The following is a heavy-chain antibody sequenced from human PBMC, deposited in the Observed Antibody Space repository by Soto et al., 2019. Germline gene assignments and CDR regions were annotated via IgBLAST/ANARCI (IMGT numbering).Heavy chain of an antibody. CDR2: ISAYNGNT. D-gene: IGHD2-8*01. Sequence: QVQLVQSGAEVKKPGASVKVSCKASGYTFTSYGISWVRQAPGQGLEWMGWISAYNGNTNYAQKLQGRVTMTTDTATSTAYMELRSLRSDDTAVYYWARVIGYWNNGVCDRYSDSYMDAWGKGTTVTVSS. V-gene: IGHV1-18*01. CDR3: ARVIGYWNNGVCDRYSDSYMDA. CDR1: GYTFTSYG. J-gene: IGHJ6*03.